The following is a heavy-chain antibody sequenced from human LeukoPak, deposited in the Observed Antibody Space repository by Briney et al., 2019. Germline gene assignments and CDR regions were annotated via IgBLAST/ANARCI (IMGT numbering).Heavy chain of an antibody. D-gene: IGHD3-10*01. Sequence: SVKVSCKASGGTFSSYAISWVRQAPGQGLEWMGRIIPILGIANYAQKFQGRVTMTRNTSISTAYMELSSLRSEDTAVYYCARGPSYYGSGSYMGYYFDYWGQGTLVTVSS. CDR1: GGTFSSYA. CDR2: IIPILGIA. V-gene: IGHV1-69*04. J-gene: IGHJ4*02. CDR3: ARGPSYYGSGSYMGYYFDY.